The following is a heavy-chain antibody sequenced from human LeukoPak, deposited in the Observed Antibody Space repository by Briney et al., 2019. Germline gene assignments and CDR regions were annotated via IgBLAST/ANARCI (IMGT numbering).Heavy chain of an antibody. CDR1: GGSISSYY. Sequence: PSETLSLTCTVSGGSISSYYWSWIRQPPGKGLEWIGYIYYSGSTNYNPSLKSRVTISVDTSKNQFSLKLSSVTAADTAVYYCAASRILYWYFDLWGRGTLVTVSS. CDR2: IYYSGST. CDR3: AASRILYWYFDL. J-gene: IGHJ2*01. D-gene: IGHD2/OR15-2a*01. V-gene: IGHV4-59*01.